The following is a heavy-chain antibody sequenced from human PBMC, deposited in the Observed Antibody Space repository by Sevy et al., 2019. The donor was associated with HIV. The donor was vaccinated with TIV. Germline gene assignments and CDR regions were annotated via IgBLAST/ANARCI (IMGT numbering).Heavy chain of an antibody. CDR1: GYTFTNYA. V-gene: IGHV1-3*01. D-gene: IGHD2-15*01. CDR2: INVGNGNT. Sequence: ASVKVSCKASGYTFTNYALHWVRQAPGQSLEWMGWINVGNGNTRNSKKFQDRFTITRGTSASTAYMELNSLTSEDTAVYYCARDQTAARKGLDYWGQGTLVTVSS. J-gene: IGHJ4*02. CDR3: ARDQTAARKGLDY.